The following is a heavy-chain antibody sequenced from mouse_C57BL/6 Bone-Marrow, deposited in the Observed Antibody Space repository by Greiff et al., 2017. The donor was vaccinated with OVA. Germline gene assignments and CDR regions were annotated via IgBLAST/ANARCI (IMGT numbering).Heavy chain of an antibody. Sequence: EVQLQQSGAELVKPGASVKLSCTASGFNIKDYYMHWVKQRTEQGLEWIGRIDPEDGETKYAPKFQGKATITADTSSNTAYLQLSSLTSEDTAVYYCAGGGIPHYYYGSSHADWGQGTLVTVSA. CDR3: AGGGIPHYYYGSSHAD. CDR2: IDPEDGET. D-gene: IGHD1-1*01. J-gene: IGHJ3*01. CDR1: GFNIKDYY. V-gene: IGHV14-2*01.